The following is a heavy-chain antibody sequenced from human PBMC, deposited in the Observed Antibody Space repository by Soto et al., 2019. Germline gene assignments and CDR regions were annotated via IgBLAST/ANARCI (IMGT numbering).Heavy chain of an antibody. CDR3: AMGHRGALTGY. CDR2: IYYSGST. V-gene: IGHV4-59*01. Sequence: SETLSLTCTVSGGSISSYYWSWIRQPPGKGLEWIGYIYYSGSTNYNPSLKSRVTISVDTSKNQFSLKLSSVTAADTAVYYCAMGHRGALTGYWGQGTLVTVSS. J-gene: IGHJ4*02. CDR1: GGSISSYY. D-gene: IGHD3-16*02.